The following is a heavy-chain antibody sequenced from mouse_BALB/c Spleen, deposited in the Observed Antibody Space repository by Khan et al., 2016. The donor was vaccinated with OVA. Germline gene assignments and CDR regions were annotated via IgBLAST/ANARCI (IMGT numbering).Heavy chain of an antibody. CDR2: IWGDGST. CDR3: AKFTPDYYSMDY. V-gene: IGHV2-3*01. Sequence: QVQLKESGPGLVAPSESLSITCTASGFSLSSYGVNWVRQPPGKGLEWLGVIWGDGSTNYHSGLNSRLTINKENSKSQTSLKLNSLQTYDEATYYCAKFTPDYYSMDYWGQGTSVTVSS. CDR1: GFSLSSYG. J-gene: IGHJ4*01. D-gene: IGHD1-1*01.